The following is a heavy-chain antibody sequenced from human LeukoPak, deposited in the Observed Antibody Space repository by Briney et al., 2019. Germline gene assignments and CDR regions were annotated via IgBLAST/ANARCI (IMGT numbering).Heavy chain of an antibody. Sequence: GGSLRLSCAASGFTFSSYAMHWVRQAPGKGLEWVAVISYDGSNKYYADSVKGRFTISRDNSKNTLYLQMNSLRAEDTAVYYCARDLYSSRWYDAIFNYWGQGTLVTVSS. D-gene: IGHD6-13*01. CDR1: GFTFSSYA. CDR3: ARDLYSSRWYDAIFNY. CDR2: ISYDGSNK. V-gene: IGHV3-30*04. J-gene: IGHJ4*02.